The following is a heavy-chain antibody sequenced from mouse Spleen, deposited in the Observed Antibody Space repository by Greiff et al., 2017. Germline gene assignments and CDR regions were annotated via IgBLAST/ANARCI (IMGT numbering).Heavy chain of an antibody. CDR3: ARRGLWYDDAMDY. J-gene: IGHJ4*01. CDR1: GYTFTSYW. D-gene: IGHD2-14*01. V-gene: IGHV1-64*01. Sequence: QVQLKQPGAELVKPGASVKLSCKASGYTFTSYWMHWVKQRPGQGLEWIGMIHPNSGSTNYNEKFKSKATLTVDKSSSTAYMQLSSLTSEDSAVYYCARRGLWYDDAMDYWGQGTSVTVSS. CDR2: IHPNSGST.